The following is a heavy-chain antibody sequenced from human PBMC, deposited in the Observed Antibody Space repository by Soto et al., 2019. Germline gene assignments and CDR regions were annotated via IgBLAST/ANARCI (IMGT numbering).Heavy chain of an antibody. J-gene: IGHJ4*02. D-gene: IGHD3-3*02. V-gene: IGHV3-11*01. Sequence: QVQLVESGGGLVKPGGSLRLSCAASGFTFSDYYMSWIRQAPGKGLEWVSYIGRSSNSRYYADSVKGRFTISRDNAKNSLYLQMNSLRAEDTAVYYCAREVTISGVVTNWGQGTLVTVSS. CDR1: GFTFSDYY. CDR3: AREVTISGVVTN. CDR2: IGRSSNSR.